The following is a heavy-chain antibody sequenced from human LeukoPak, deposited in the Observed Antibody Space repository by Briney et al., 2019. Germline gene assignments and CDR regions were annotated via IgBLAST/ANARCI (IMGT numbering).Heavy chain of an antibody. CDR3: TGSHRSSGWYDY. D-gene: IGHD6-19*01. J-gene: IGHJ4*02. CDR1: GFTFSNAW. V-gene: IGHV3-15*01. CDR2: IKSQTDGGTT. Sequence: GGSLRLSCAASGFTFSNAWMSWVRQAPGKGLEWVGRIKSQTDGGTTDYAAPVKGRFTISRDDSKNTLYLQMNSLKTEDTAVYYCTGSHRSSGWYDYWGQGTLVTVSS.